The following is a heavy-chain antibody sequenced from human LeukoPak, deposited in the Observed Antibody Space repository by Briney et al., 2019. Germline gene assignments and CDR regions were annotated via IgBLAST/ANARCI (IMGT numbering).Heavy chain of an antibody. Sequence: PGGSLRLSCAASGFTFSSYGMHWVRQAPGKGLEWVAFIRYDGSNKYYADSVKGRFTISRDNSKNTLYLQMNSLRAEDTAVYYCAKLVWFGELFSDYWGQGTLVTVSS. D-gene: IGHD3-10*01. V-gene: IGHV3-30*02. CDR3: AKLVWFGELFSDY. CDR2: IRYDGSNK. J-gene: IGHJ4*02. CDR1: GFTFSSYG.